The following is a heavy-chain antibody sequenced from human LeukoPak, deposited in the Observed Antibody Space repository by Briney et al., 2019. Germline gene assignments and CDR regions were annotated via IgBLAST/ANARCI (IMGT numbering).Heavy chain of an antibody. CDR1: GSTFSSYG. CDR3: ARDSSYQLLGVYYYYGMDV. CDR2: ISYDGSNK. Sequence: GGSLRLSCAASGSTFSSYGMHWVRQAPVKGLEWVAVISYDGSNKYYADSVKGRFTISRDNSKNTLYLQMNSLRAEDTAVYYCARDSSYQLLGVYYYYGMDVWGQGTTVTVSS. J-gene: IGHJ6*02. V-gene: IGHV3-30*03. D-gene: IGHD2-2*01.